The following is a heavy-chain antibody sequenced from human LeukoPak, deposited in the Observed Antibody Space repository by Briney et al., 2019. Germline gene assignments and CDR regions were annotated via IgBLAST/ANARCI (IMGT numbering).Heavy chain of an antibody. CDR2: IWYDGSNK. CDR3: AKDTAYYYDSSDLGDAFDI. J-gene: IGHJ3*02. CDR1: GFTFSSYG. V-gene: IGHV3-30*02. Sequence: PGGSLRLSCAASGFTFSSYGMHWVRQAPGKGLEWVAVIWYDGSNKYYADSVKGRFTISRDNSKNTLYLQMNSLRAEDTAVYYCAKDTAYYYDSSDLGDAFDIWGQGTMVTVSS. D-gene: IGHD3-22*01.